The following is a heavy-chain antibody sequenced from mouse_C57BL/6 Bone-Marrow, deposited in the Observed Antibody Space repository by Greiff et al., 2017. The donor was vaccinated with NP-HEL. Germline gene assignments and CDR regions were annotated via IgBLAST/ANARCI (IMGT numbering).Heavy chain of an antibody. Sequence: QVQLQQPGAELVRPGSSVKLSCKASGYTFTSYWMDWVKQRPGQGLEWIGNIYPSDSETHYNQKFKDKATLTVDKSSSTAYMQLISLTSEDSAVYYCAREGRIYYYGSSAMDYWGQGTSVTVSS. D-gene: IGHD1-1*01. J-gene: IGHJ4*01. CDR2: IYPSDSET. CDR3: AREGRIYYYGSSAMDY. V-gene: IGHV1-61*01. CDR1: GYTFTSYW.